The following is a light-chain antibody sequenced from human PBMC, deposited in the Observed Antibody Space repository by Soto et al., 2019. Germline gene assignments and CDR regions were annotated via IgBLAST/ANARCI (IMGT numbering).Light chain of an antibody. Sequence: EIVMTQSPATVSVSPGARATLSGRASQSASDKLAWYQQKPGQAPRLLIYGASSRATGIPDRFSGSGSGTDFTLTITSLQPEDFATYYCQQSYGTPITVGKGTRLEI. CDR2: GAS. J-gene: IGKJ5*01. V-gene: IGKV3D-15*01. CDR3: QQSYGTPIT. CDR1: QSASDK.